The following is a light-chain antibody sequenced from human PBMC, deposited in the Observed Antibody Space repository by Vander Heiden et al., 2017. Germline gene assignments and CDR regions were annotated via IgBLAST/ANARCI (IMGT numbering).Light chain of an antibody. CDR1: QSVLYSSNNKNY. Sequence: DIVMTQSPDSLAVSLGERATINCKSSQSVLYSSNNKNYLAWYQQKPGQPPKLLIYWASTRESGVPDRFSGSGSGTDFTLTISSLQAEDVAVYYCQQDYSTPVTFGGGTKVXIK. J-gene: IGKJ4*01. CDR2: WAS. V-gene: IGKV4-1*01. CDR3: QQDYSTPVT.